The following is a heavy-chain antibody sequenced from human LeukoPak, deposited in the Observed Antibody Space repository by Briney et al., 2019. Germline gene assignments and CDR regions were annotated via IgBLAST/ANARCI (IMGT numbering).Heavy chain of an antibody. CDR2: ITNSSSTI. V-gene: IGHV3-48*04. CDR3: TTAKNDH. Sequence: GGSLRLSCAASGFTFSRYSMNWVRQAPGKGLEWVSFITNSSSTIFYADSVKGRFTISRDNAKNSLYLQMSSLRAEDTAVYYCTTAKNDHWGQGTLVTVSS. J-gene: IGHJ4*02. CDR1: GFTFSRYS.